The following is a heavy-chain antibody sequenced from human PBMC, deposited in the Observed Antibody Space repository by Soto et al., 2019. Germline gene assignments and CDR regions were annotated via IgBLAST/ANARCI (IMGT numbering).Heavy chain of an antibody. CDR1: GGSISSSSYY. CDR2: IYYSGST. CDR3: ARIWSGFWDY. Sequence: QLQLQESGPGLVKPSETLSLTCTVSGGSISSSSYYWGWIRQPPGKGLEWIGSIYYSGSTDYNSSLKSRVTISGDTSKNQFSLKLSSVTAADTAVYYCARIWSGFWDYWGQGTLVTVSS. J-gene: IGHJ4*02. D-gene: IGHD3-3*01. V-gene: IGHV4-39*01.